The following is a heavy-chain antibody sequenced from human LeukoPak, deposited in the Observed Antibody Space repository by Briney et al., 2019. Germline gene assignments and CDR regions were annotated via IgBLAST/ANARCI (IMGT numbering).Heavy chain of an antibody. CDR3: ASRYSYGPGGFDY. J-gene: IGHJ4*02. D-gene: IGHD5-18*01. V-gene: IGHV5-51*01. CDR1: GXCFTSYW. CDR2: IYPGDSDT. Sequence: GESLQISCKGSGXCFTSYWSGWVRQMPGKGLEWMGIIYPGDSDTRYSPSFQGQVTISVDKSISTAYLQWSSLKASDTAMYYCASRYSYGPGGFDYWGQGTLVTVSS.